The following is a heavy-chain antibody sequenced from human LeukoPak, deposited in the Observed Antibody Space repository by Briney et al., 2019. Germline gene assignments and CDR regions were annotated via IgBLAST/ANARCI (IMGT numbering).Heavy chain of an antibody. D-gene: IGHD3-22*01. CDR3: ARDPEGYYYDSGAYYPYYFDY. CDR2: ISSSGSTI. CDR1: GFTFSSYE. Sequence: GGYLRLSCAASGFTFSSYEMNWVRQAPGKGLEWVSYISSSGSTIYYADSVKGRFTISSDNAKNSLYLQMNSLRAEDTAVYYCARDPEGYYYDSGAYYPYYFDYWGQGTLVSVSS. V-gene: IGHV3-48*03. J-gene: IGHJ4*02.